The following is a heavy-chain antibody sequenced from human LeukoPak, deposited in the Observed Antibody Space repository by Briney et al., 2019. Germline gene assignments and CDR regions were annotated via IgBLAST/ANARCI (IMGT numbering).Heavy chain of an antibody. Sequence: ASVKVSCKASGNTFTSYDINWVRQATGQGLEWMGWMNPNSGNTGYAQKFQGRVTMTRNTSISTAYMELSSLRSEDTAVYYCARRKPLDNYYYYYYGMDVWGQGTTVTVSS. CDR3: ARRKPLDNYYYYYYGMDV. CDR2: MNPNSGNT. V-gene: IGHV1-8*01. J-gene: IGHJ6*02. CDR1: GNTFTSYD. D-gene: IGHD6-13*01.